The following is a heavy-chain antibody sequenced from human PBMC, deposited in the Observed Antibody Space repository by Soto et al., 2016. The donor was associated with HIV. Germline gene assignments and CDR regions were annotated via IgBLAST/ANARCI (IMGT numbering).Heavy chain of an antibody. Sequence: QLQLQESGPGLVKPSETLALTCTVSRGSISTGTYYWGWIRQAPGKGLEWIGNVYYSGTTNYNPSLKSRVAISLDRPKNQFSLELTSVTAADTAMYYCVMEADNWFDPWGQGTLVTVSS. CDR2: VYYSGTT. CDR3: VMEADNWFDP. CDR1: RGSISTGTYY. V-gene: IGHV4-39*01. D-gene: IGHD1-1*01. J-gene: IGHJ5*02.